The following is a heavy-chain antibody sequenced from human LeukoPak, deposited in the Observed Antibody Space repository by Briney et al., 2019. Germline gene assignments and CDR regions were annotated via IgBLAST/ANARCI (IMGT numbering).Heavy chain of an antibody. D-gene: IGHD3-10*01. CDR3: ARVLWSHAFDI. J-gene: IGHJ3*02. CDR2: IIPIFGTA. CDR1: GYSFTTYY. Sequence: ASVKVSCKASGYSFTTYYMHWVRQAPGQGLEWMGGIIPIFGTANYAQKFQGRVTITADESTSTAYMELSSLRSEDTAVYYCARVLWSHAFDIWGQGTMVTVSS. V-gene: IGHV1-69*13.